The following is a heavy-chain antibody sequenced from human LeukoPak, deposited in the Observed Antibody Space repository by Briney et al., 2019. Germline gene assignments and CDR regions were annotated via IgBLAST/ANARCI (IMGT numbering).Heavy chain of an antibody. J-gene: IGHJ4*02. V-gene: IGHV4-59*01. CDR2: IYYSGST. CDR3: ASYSRYGDYVIDY. D-gene: IGHD4-17*01. CDR1: GGSINSYY. Sequence: SETLSLTGTVSGGSINSYYWSWIRQPQGEGLEWIGYIYYSGSTNYNPSLKSRVTISVDTSKNQFSLKLNSVTAADTAVYYCASYSRYGDYVIDYWGQGTLVTVSS.